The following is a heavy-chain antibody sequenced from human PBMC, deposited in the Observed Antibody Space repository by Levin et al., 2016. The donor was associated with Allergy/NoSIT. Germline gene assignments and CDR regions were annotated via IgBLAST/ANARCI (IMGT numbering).Heavy chain of an antibody. V-gene: IGHV3-33*01. CDR2: IWYDGSNK. CDR1: GFTFSSYG. Sequence: GGSLRLSCAASGFTFSSYGMHWVRQAPGKGLEWVAVIWYDGSNKYYADSVKGRFTISRDNSKNTLYLQMNSLRAEDTAVYYCARDNTATGGAFDIWGQGTMVTVSS. J-gene: IGHJ3*02. D-gene: IGHD5-12*01. CDR3: ARDNTATGGAFDI.